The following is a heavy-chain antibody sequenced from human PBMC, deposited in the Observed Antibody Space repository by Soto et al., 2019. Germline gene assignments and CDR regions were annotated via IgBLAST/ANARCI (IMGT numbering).Heavy chain of an antibody. Sequence: ASVKVSCKASGYTFTSYGISWVRQAPGQRLEWMGWINAYNGNPNYSQKLQGRVTMTTDTSASTAYMELSSLRSEDTAVYYCAREGRKVVYWGQGTLVTVSS. D-gene: IGHD2-15*01. V-gene: IGHV1-18*01. CDR2: INAYNGNP. J-gene: IGHJ4*02. CDR3: AREGRKVVY. CDR1: GYTFTSYG.